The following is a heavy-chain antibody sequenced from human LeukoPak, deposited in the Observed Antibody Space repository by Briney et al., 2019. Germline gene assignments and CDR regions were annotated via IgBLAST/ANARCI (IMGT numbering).Heavy chain of an antibody. CDR3: AHRLFPREMDYYDSSGYYGDYFDY. Sequence: SGPTLVNPTQTLTLTCTFSGFSLSTSGVGVGWIRQPPGKALEWLALIYWDDDKRYSPSLKSRLTITKDTSKNQVVLTMTNMDPVDTATYYCAHRLFPREMDYYDSSGYYGDYFDYWGQGTLVTVFS. J-gene: IGHJ4*02. V-gene: IGHV2-5*02. CDR1: GFSLSTSGVG. D-gene: IGHD3-22*01. CDR2: IYWDDDK.